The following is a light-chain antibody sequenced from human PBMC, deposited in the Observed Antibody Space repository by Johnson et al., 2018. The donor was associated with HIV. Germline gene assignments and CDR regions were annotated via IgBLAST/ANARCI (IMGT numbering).Light chain of an antibody. V-gene: IGLV1-51*01. CDR2: DNN. Sequence: QSVLTQPPSVSAAPGQKVTISCSGSSSNIRNNYVSWYQQLPRTAPKLLIYDNNKRPSGIPDRFSGSKSGTSATLGITGLQTGDEADYYCGTWDSSLSVYVFGTGTKVTAL. CDR1: SSNIRNNY. CDR3: GTWDSSLSVYV. J-gene: IGLJ1*01.